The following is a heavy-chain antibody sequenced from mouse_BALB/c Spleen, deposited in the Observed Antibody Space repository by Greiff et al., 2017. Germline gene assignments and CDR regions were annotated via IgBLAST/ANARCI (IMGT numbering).Heavy chain of an antibody. D-gene: IGHD1-1*01. CDR3: ARSWDLGTTVYFDY. J-gene: IGHJ2*01. V-gene: IGHV1-4*01. CDR1: GYAFTNYL. Sequence: VQLQQSGAELVRPGTSVKVSCKASGYAFTNYLIEWVKQRPGQGLEWIGYINPSTGYTEYNQKFKDKATLTADKSSSTAYMQLSSLTSEDSAVYYCARSWDLGTTVYFDYWGQGTTLTVSS. CDR2: INPSTGYT.